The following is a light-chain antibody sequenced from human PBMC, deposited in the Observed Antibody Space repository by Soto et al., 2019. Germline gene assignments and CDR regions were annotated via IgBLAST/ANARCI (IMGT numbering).Light chain of an antibody. V-gene: IGKV3-20*01. CDR1: QSVSSNN. J-gene: IGKJ1*01. CDR3: QQYGSSPPT. CDR2: GAS. Sequence: EIVLTQSPGTLSLSPGERATLSGRASQSVSSNNLAWYQQRAGQAPSVVIYGASTRATGIPDRFSGSGSGTDFTLTISRLEPEDFAVYYCQQYGSSPPTFGQGTKVDI.